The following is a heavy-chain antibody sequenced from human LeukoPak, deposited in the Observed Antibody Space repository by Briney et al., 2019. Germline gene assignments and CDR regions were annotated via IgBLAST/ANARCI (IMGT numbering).Heavy chain of an antibody. V-gene: IGHV3-23*01. CDR1: GFTFSTYA. CDR2: IIGSGNAA. D-gene: IGHD1-26*01. J-gene: IGHJ3*02. Sequence: GGSLRLSCAASGFTFSTYAMTWVRQAPGKGLGWVSTIIGSGNAAYYSVSVKGRFTISRDNSRNTVSVQINSQRGEDTGEYCCAKGLRMGDSAFDIWGGGTMVTVSS. CDR3: AKGLRMGDSAFDI.